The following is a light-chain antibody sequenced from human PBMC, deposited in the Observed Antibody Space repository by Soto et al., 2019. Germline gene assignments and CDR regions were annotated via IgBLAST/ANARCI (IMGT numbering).Light chain of an antibody. CDR3: QQYNSXWVT. CDR2: KAS. Sequence: DIQMTQSPSTLSASVGNRVTITCRASQSISSWLAWYQQKPGKAPKLLIYKASSLESGVPSRFSGSGSGTEFTLTISSLQPDDFATYYCQQYNSXWVTIGPGTKVDIK. J-gene: IGKJ3*01. CDR1: QSISSW. V-gene: IGKV1-5*03.